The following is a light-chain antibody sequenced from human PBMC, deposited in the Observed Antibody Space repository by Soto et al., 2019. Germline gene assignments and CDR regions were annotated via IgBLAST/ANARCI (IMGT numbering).Light chain of an antibody. Sequence: QSALTQPPSASGSPGQSITISCTGTSSDVGGYNFVSWYQQHPGKAPKLMIYDVTERPSGVPDRFSGSKSGNTASLTVSGLPGEDEADYSCTSYAGSNIPVVFGGGTKLTVL. V-gene: IGLV2-8*01. CDR2: DVT. CDR1: SSDVGGYNF. J-gene: IGLJ2*01. CDR3: TSYAGSNIPVV.